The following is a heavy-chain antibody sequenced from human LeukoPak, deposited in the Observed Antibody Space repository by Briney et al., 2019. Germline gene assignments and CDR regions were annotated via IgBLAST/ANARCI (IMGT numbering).Heavy chain of an antibody. CDR1: EFTFSKYS. V-gene: IGHV3-48*02. CDR2: VSSRSNII. CDR3: ARDYQWSFDY. Sequence: GGSLRLSCAASEFTFSKYSMNWVRQAPGKGLEWVSYVSSRSNIISYADSVKGRFTFSTDNAKNSLYLQMNSLRDEDTAVYYCARDYQWSFDYWGQGTLVTVSS. D-gene: IGHD2-15*01. J-gene: IGHJ4*02.